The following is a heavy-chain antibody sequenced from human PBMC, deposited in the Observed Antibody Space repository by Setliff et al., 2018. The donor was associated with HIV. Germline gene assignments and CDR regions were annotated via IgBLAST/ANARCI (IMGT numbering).Heavy chain of an antibody. J-gene: IGHJ4*02. CDR1: GITFSSYA. D-gene: IGHD6-19*01. V-gene: IGHV3-23*01. Sequence: PGGSLRLSCAANGITFSSYAMTWVRQAPGKGLNWVSSITASGGKTYYADSMKGRFTISRDNSENTLYLQMSNLRVDDTAVYYCAKLVSRRSGWDYWGQGTPVTVSS. CDR3: AKLVSRRSGWDY. CDR2: ITASGGKT.